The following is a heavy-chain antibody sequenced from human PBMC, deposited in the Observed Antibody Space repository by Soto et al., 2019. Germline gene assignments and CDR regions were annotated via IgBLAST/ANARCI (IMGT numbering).Heavy chain of an antibody. V-gene: IGHV4-34*01. CDR2: INYSGST. CDR1: GGSFSGYD. J-gene: IGHJ4*02. Sequence: SETLSLTCAVYGGSFSGYDWSWIRQPPGKGLEWIGEINYSGSTNYNPSLKSRVTISVDTSKNQFSLKLSSVTAADTAVYYCARSLRRGPPFDYWGQGTLVTVSS. CDR3: ARSLRRGPPFDY. D-gene: IGHD3-10*01.